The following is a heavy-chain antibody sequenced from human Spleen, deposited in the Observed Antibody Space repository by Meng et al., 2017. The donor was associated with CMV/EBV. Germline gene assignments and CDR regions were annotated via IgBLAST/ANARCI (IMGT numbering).Heavy chain of an antibody. D-gene: IGHD3-22*01. CDR3: ARDFYEYDNSGYYDDTFDI. V-gene: IGHV1-18*01. Sequence: ASVKVSCKASGYTFTSYGISWVRQAPGQGLEWMGWIGGYDGRTNYRQKFRGRVTVTRDTSTSTAYMEVRSLGSDDTAAYYCARDFYEYDNSGYYDDTFDIWGQGTMVTVSS. CDR2: IGGYDGRT. J-gene: IGHJ3*02. CDR1: GYTFTSYG.